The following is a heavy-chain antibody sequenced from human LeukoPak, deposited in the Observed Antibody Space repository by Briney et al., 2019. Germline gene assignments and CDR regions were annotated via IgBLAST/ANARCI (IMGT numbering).Heavy chain of an antibody. Sequence: SETLSLTCTVSGGSISSYYWSWIRQPPGKGLEWIGYIYYSGSTNYNPSLKSRVTISVDTSKNQFSLKLSSVTAADTAVYYCARLTYYDSSGYYDGHFDYWGQGTLVTVSS. CDR2: IYYSGST. J-gene: IGHJ4*02. V-gene: IGHV4-59*08. CDR3: ARLTYYDSSGYYDGHFDY. D-gene: IGHD3-22*01. CDR1: GGSISSYY.